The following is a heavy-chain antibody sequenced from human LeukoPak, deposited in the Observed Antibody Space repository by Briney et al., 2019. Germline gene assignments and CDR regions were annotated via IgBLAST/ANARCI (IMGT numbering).Heavy chain of an antibody. J-gene: IGHJ6*03. D-gene: IGHD6-6*01. CDR1: GGSISSDY. CDR3: ARGGAYSSSYYYYMDV. CDR2: IYTSGST. Sequence: SETLSLTCTVSGGSISSDYWSWIRQPAGKGLEWIGRIYTSGSTNYNPSLKSRVTISVDKSKNQFSLKLSSVTAADTAVYYCARGGAYSSSYYYYMDVWGKGTTVTVSS. V-gene: IGHV4-4*07.